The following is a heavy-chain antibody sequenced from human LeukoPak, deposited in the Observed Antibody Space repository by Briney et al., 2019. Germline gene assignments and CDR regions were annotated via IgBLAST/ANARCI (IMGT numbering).Heavy chain of an antibody. Sequence: SETLSLTCAVYGGSFSGYYWNWIHQPPGKGLEWIGEINHSGRTNYNPSLKSRVTISVDTSKKQFSLKLGSVTAADTAVYYCARGVDYYGVWGQGTLVTVSS. D-gene: IGHD3-10*01. CDR1: GGSFSGYY. J-gene: IGHJ4*02. CDR2: INHSGRT. V-gene: IGHV4-34*01. CDR3: ARGVDYYGV.